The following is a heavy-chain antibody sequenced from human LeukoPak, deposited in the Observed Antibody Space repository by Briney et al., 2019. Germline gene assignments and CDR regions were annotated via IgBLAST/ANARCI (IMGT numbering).Heavy chain of an antibody. CDR3: ARDGAIWFGTFDY. D-gene: IGHD3-10*01. V-gene: IGHV3-7*01. J-gene: IGHJ4*02. CDR1: GFTFSSYW. Sequence: PGGSRRLSCAASGFTFSSYWMSWVRQAPGKGLEWVANIKQDGSEKYYVDSVKGRFTISRDNAKNSPYLQMNSLRAEDTAVYYCARDGAIWFGTFDYWGQGTLVTVSS. CDR2: IKQDGSEK.